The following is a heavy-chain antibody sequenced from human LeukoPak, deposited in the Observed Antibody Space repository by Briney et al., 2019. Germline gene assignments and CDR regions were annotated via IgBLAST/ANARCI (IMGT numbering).Heavy chain of an antibody. J-gene: IGHJ3*02. Sequence: SETLSLTCAVYGGSFSGYYWTWIRQPPGKGLEWIGEINHSGNTNYNPSLKSRVTISVGTSKSQFSPKLGSVTAADTAVYYCANALPRRPFDMWGQGTVVTVSS. V-gene: IGHV4-34*01. CDR2: INHSGNT. CDR3: ANALPRRPFDM. CDR1: GGSFSGYY.